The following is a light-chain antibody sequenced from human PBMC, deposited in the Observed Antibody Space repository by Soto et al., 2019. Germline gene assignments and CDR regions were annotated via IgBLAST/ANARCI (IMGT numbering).Light chain of an antibody. CDR2: LGS. J-gene: IGKJ1*01. CDR3: MQALQKPST. CDR1: QSLLHTNGINY. V-gene: IGKV2-28*01. Sequence: DLVVTQSPLYLPVTPGEPASMSCRASQSLLHTNGINYLHWYLQKPGQSPQLLIYLGSNRASGVPDRFSGSGSGTEYTLRISRVEAEDVGIYYCMQALQKPSTFGQGTKVDIK.